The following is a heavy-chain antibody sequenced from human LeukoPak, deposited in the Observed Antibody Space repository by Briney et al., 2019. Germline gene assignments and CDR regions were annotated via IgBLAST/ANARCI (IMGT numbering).Heavy chain of an antibody. CDR1: GGSFNAYA. D-gene: IGHD5-18*01. CDR3: ARGLDASMETAYDY. J-gene: IGHJ4*02. CDR2: IIPIFGTS. Sequence: SVKVSCKASGGSFNAYAISWVRQAPGQGLEWMGGIIPIFGTSNYAQKLQGRVTISTDESTSTAYMEVSSLRSEDMAIYYCARGLDASMETAYDYWGQGTLVTVSS. V-gene: IGHV1-69*05.